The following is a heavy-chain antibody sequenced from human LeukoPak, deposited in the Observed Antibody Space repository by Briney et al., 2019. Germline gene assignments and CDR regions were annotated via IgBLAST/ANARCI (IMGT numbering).Heavy chain of an antibody. CDR2: INPNSGGT. J-gene: IGHJ4*02. Sequence: ASVKVSCKASGYTFTGYYMHWVRQAPGQGLEWMGWINPNSGGTNYAQKFQGRVTMTRDTSISTAYMELSRLGSDDTAVYYCARGRDGYNFYFDYWGQGTLVTVSS. V-gene: IGHV1-2*02. D-gene: IGHD5-24*01. CDR3: ARGRDGYNFYFDY. CDR1: GYTFTGYY.